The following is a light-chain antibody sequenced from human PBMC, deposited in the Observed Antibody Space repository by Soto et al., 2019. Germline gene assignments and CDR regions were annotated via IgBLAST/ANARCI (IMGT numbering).Light chain of an antibody. CDR1: SSNIGSNY. CDR3: AAWDDSVSGL. Sequence: QSVLTQPPSASGTPGQRVTISCSGSSSNIGSNYVYWYQQLPGTAPKLLIYRNNQRPSGVPDLFSGSKSGTSASLAISGLRSEDEAYYYCAAWDDSVSGLFGTGTKLTVL. J-gene: IGLJ1*01. CDR2: RNN. V-gene: IGLV1-47*01.